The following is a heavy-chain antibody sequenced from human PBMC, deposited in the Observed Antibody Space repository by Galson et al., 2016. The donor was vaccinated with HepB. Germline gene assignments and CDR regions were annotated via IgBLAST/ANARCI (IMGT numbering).Heavy chain of an antibody. J-gene: IGHJ4*02. V-gene: IGHV1-46*01. CDR1: RDDFSTYF. CDR2: INPRGDIA. Sequence: YFKASRDDFSTYFIQWVRQAPGQGFEWMGIINPRGDIATYAEKFQDRVIMTRDTSTQTVYMQLSRLTSDDTAVYYCGGGCSRSTCAHNFDCWGQGTLVTVSS. D-gene: IGHD2-2*01. CDR3: GGGCSRSTCAHNFDC.